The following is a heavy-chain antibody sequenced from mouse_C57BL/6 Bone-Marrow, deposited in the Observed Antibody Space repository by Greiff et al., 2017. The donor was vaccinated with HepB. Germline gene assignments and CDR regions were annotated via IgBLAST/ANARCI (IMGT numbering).Heavy chain of an antibody. CDR3: ARKTTDWYFDV. CDR1: GFSLTSYG. CDR2: IWSGGST. Sequence: VKLMESGPGLVQPSQSLSITCTVSGFSLTSYGVHWVRQSPGKGLEWLGVIWSGGSTDYNAAYISRLSISKDNSKKQVFFKMNSLQAADTAIYYCARKTTDWYFDVWGTGTTVTVSS. J-gene: IGHJ1*03. V-gene: IGHV2-2*01. D-gene: IGHD1-1*01.